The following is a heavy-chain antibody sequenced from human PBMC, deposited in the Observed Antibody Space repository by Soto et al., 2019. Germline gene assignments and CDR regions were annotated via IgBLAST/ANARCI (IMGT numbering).Heavy chain of an antibody. V-gene: IGHV3-30-3*01. CDR1: GFTFSSYA. Sequence: PGGSLRLSCAASGFTFSSYAMHWVRQAPGKGLEWVAVISYDGSNKYYADSVKGRFTISRDNSKNTLYLQMNSLRAEDTAVYYCARGLKTAWELLHYWGQGTLVTVSS. D-gene: IGHD1-26*01. J-gene: IGHJ4*02. CDR2: ISYDGSNK. CDR3: ARGLKTAWELLHY.